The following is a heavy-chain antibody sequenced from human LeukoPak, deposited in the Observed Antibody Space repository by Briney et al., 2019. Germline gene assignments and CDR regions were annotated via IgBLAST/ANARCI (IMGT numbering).Heavy chain of an antibody. J-gene: IGHJ3*02. CDR1: GFTFSIYS. D-gene: IGHD6-19*01. Sequence: GGSLRLPCAASGFTFSIYSMHWVRHAPGKGLEWGSYISSSGSTIYYADSVKGRFTISRDNAKNTLYLQMNSLRAQATALYYLGSVRASGGRLDAFLIWGQGTMVTLSS. CDR2: ISSSGSTI. V-gene: IGHV3-48*01. CDR3: GSVRASGGRLDAFLI.